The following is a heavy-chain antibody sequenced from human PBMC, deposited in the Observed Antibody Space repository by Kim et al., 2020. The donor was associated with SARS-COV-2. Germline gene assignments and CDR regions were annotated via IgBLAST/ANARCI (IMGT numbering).Heavy chain of an antibody. D-gene: IGHD3-3*01. J-gene: IGHJ3*02. Sequence: GGSLRLSCAGSGFTFSNHDMHWVRRVPGKGLEWVSSISIAGGTYYPDSMRGRFTISRENAESSLFLQMNSLRAGDTAVYYCARVAKQLSAYDMWGQGTLVTVSS. CDR1: GFTFSNHD. V-gene: IGHV3-13*01. CDR3: ARVAKQLSAYDM. CDR2: ISIAGGT.